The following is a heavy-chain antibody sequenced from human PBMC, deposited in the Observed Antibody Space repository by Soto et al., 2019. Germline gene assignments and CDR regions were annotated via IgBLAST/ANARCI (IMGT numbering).Heavy chain of an antibody. Sequence: QDQLVQSGVEVKKPGASVKVSCKASGYSFTNYGITWVRQAPGQGFEWMGWISAYNGNTNYAQKFQGRVTMAQDGSTSTASLELRSLRSDDTAVYYCARDRGVAPPVAGNTHYYYHIAVWGKGTTVTVSS. CDR2: ISAYNGNT. D-gene: IGHD6-19*01. CDR1: GYSFTNYG. CDR3: ARDRGVAPPVAGNTHYYYHIAV. J-gene: IGHJ6*03. V-gene: IGHV1-18*01.